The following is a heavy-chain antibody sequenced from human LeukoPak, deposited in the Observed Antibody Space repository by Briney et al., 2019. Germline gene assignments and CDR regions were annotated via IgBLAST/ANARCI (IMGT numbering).Heavy chain of an antibody. D-gene: IGHD6-13*01. CDR2: TYYRSKWYN. Sequence: SQTLSLTCAISGDSVSSNNAAWNWIRQSPSRGLEWLGRTYYRSKWYNDYAVSVKSRTTINPDTSKNKFSLQLNSVTPEDTAVYYCARGGYSSSWYPYYFDYWGQGTLVTVSS. J-gene: IGHJ4*02. CDR3: ARGGYSSSWYPYYFDY. V-gene: IGHV6-1*01. CDR1: GDSVSSNNAA.